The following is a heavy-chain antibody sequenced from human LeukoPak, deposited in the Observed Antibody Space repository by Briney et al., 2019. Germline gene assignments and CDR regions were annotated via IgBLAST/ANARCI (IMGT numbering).Heavy chain of an antibody. CDR3: ARGPVTGGVDY. Sequence: SGGSLRLSCAASGFTFSSYALNWVRQAPGEGLDWVSSISGLGGSISYADSVKGRFTISRDNSKNTLYLQMNSLRAEDTAIYYCARGPVTGGVDYGGQGTLVTVSS. J-gene: IGHJ4*02. D-gene: IGHD7-27*01. CDR2: ISGLGGSI. CDR1: GFTFSSYA. V-gene: IGHV3-23*01.